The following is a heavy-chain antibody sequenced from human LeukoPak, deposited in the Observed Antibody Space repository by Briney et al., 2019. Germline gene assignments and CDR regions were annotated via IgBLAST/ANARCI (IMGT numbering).Heavy chain of an antibody. CDR1: GGSISSDGYY. Sequence: PSETLSLTCTVSGGSISSDGYYWSWIRQHPGKGLEWIGYIYYTGSTYYNPSLKSRVTISVDTSKKQFSLKLSSVTAADMAVYYCARGDCYDSGIWYYFDYWGQGTLVTVSS. V-gene: IGHV4-31*03. CDR3: ARGDCYDSGIWYYFDY. D-gene: IGHD3-22*01. J-gene: IGHJ4*02. CDR2: IYYTGST.